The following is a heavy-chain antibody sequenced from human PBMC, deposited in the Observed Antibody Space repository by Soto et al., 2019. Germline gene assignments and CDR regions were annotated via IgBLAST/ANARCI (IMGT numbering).Heavy chain of an antibody. CDR2: IYPGDSDT. Sequence: GESLKISCKGSGYSFTSYWIGWVRQMPGKGLEWMGIIYPGDSDTSYSPSFQGQVTISADKSISTAYLQWSSLKASDTAMYYCARGEQQLVLYYYGMDVWGQGTTGTGS. CDR1: GYSFTSYW. CDR3: ARGEQQLVLYYYGMDV. D-gene: IGHD6-13*01. J-gene: IGHJ6*02. V-gene: IGHV5-51*01.